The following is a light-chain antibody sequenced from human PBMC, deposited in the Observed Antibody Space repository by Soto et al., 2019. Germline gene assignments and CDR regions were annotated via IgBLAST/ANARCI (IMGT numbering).Light chain of an antibody. CDR3: QQYSSTFWT. V-gene: IGKV3-20*01. Sequence: EIVLTQSPGTLSLSPGERATLSCRVSQSISSSYLAWYQQKPGQAPRLLVYGASSSATGIPDRFSGSGSGTDFTLTISRLEPEDFSLYYCQQYSSTFWTFGQGTKVEIK. CDR2: GAS. CDR1: QSISSSY. J-gene: IGKJ1*01.